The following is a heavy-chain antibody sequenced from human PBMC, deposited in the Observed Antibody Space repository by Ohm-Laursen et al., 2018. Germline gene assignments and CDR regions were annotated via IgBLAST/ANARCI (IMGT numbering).Heavy chain of an antibody. CDR2: IRSKAYGGTT. D-gene: IGHD5-24*01. CDR3: TRDQSRDGYNHLNDAFDI. V-gene: IGHV3-49*04. Sequence: SLRLSCTASGFTFGDYAMSWVRQAPGKGLEWVGFIRSKAYGGTTEYAASVKGRFTISRDDSKSIAYLQMNSLKTEDTAVYYCTRDQSRDGYNHLNDAFDIWGQGTMVTVSS. CDR1: GFTFGDYA. J-gene: IGHJ3*02.